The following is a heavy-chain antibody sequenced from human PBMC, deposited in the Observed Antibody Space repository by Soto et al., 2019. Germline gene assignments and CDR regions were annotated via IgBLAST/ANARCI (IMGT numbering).Heavy chain of an antibody. CDR2: INHSGST. CDR1: GASVSGYY. D-gene: IGHD2-2*02. Sequence: ETLSLTCAVYGASVSGYYWSWIRQPPGKGLEWIGEINHSGSTNYNPSLKSRVTISVDTSKNQFSLKLSSVTAADTAVYYCARGRYCSSTSCYTKYYYYYGMDVWGQGTTVTVSS. V-gene: IGHV4-34*01. CDR3: ARGRYCSSTSCYTKYYYYYGMDV. J-gene: IGHJ6*02.